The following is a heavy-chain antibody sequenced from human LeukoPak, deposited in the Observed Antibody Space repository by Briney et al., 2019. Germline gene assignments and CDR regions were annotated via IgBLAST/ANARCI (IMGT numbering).Heavy chain of an antibody. CDR2: ISAYNGNT. CDR1: GYTFTGYY. Sequence: ASVTVSCKASGYTFTGYYMHWVRQAPGQGLEWMGWISAYNGNTNYAPKLQGRVTMTTDTSTSTAYMELRSLRSDDTAVYYGARAIYVGYCSGGSCYMAFDYWGQGTLVTVSS. J-gene: IGHJ4*02. V-gene: IGHV1-18*04. D-gene: IGHD2-15*01. CDR3: ARAIYVGYCSGGSCYMAFDY.